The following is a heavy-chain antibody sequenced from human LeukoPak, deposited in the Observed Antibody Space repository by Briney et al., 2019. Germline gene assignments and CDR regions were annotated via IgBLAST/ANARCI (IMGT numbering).Heavy chain of an antibody. CDR2: IYYSGST. D-gene: IGHD6-19*01. CDR3: ARPYSGGWYGAFNI. J-gene: IGHJ3*02. V-gene: IGHV4-59*08. Sequence: PSETLSLTCTVSGGSISTYYWSWIRQPPGKGQEWIAYIYYSGSTNYNPSLKSRVTISVDTSKNQFSLKLTSVIAADTAVYYCARPYSGGWYGAFNIWGQGTMVTVSS. CDR1: GGSISTYY.